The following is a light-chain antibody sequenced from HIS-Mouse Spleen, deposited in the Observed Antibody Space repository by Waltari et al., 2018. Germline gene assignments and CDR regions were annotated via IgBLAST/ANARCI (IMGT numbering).Light chain of an antibody. J-gene: IGLJ2*01. CDR2: DVS. CDR3: SSYTSSSTEV. CDR1: SSHVGGYNY. Sequence: QSALTQPASVPGSPGQSITISCTGTSSHVGGYNYVPWYQQHPGKAPKLMIYDVSNRPSGVSNRFSGSKSGNTASLTISGLQAEDEADYYCSSYTSSSTEVFGGGTKLTVL. V-gene: IGLV2-14*03.